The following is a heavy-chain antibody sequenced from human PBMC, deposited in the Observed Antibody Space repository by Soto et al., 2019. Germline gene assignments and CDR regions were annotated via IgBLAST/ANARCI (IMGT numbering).Heavy chain of an antibody. CDR3: ARDHDSSGKIHYDYGMDV. CDR1: GFNFSDYY. J-gene: IGHJ6*02. V-gene: IGHV3-11*01. CDR2: LSGSGSII. D-gene: IGHD3-22*01. Sequence: PGGSLRLSCAASGFNFSDYYFNWIRRAPGKGLEWVSYLSGSGSIIYYADSVKGRFTISRDNAKNSVYLQMNSLRDEDTAVYYCARDHDSSGKIHYDYGMDVWGQGTTVTVS.